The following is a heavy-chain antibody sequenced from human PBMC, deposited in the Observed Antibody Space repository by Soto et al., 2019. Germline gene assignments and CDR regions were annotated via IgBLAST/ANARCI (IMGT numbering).Heavy chain of an antibody. CDR3: ARVCGGDCHYGMDV. CDR2: IYYSGST. D-gene: IGHD2-21*02. Sequence: SETLSLTCTVSGGSISSYYWSWIRQHPGKGLEWIRYIYYSGSTYYNPSLKRRVTISVDTSKNQFSLKLSSVTAADSVVYYCARVCGGDCHYGMDVWGQGTTVTVSS. CDR1: GGSISSYY. J-gene: IGHJ6*02. V-gene: IGHV4-59*06.